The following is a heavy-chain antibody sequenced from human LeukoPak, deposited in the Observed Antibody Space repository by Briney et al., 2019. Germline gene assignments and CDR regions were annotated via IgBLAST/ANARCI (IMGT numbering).Heavy chain of an antibody. CDR2: IQNDGNDK. Sequence: GGSLRLSYAASGLTFSTYGMHWVRQAPGKGLEWVAFIQNDGNDKYYADSVKGRFTISKDNSKNTVDLQMNGLRAEDTAVYYCARAVTWIDPWGQGTLVIVYS. CDR1: GLTFSTYG. CDR3: ARAVTWIDP. V-gene: IGHV3-30*02. J-gene: IGHJ5*02.